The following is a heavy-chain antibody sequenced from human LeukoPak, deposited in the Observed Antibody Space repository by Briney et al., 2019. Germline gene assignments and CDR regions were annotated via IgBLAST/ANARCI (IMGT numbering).Heavy chain of an antibody. CDR2: VYSGGHT. CDR1: GLIVSNNY. CDR3: ARGIGDCSRTTCYQPFDY. D-gene: IGHD2-2*01. V-gene: IGHV3-53*01. Sequence: PGGSLRLSCAASGLIVSNNYMSWVRQAPGKGLEWVSIVYSGGHTYYADSVKGRFTISRDKSKNTLYLQMSSLRAEDTAVYYCARGIGDCSRTTCYQPFDYWGQGALVTVSS. J-gene: IGHJ4*02.